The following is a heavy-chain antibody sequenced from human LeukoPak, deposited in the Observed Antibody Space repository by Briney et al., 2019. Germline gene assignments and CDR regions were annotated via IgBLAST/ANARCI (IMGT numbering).Heavy chain of an antibody. D-gene: IGHD3-3*01. J-gene: IGHJ5*02. V-gene: IGHV3-48*01. CDR3: ARDSSQFLEPHWLDP. Sequence: SGGSLRLSCAASGFTFSTYSMYCVRQAPGKGLEWVSYISSRSNTIYYANSVRGRFTISRDNAKNSLYLQMNSLRVEDTAVYYCARDSSQFLEPHWLDPWGKGTLVTVSS. CDR2: ISSRSNTI. CDR1: GFTFSTYS.